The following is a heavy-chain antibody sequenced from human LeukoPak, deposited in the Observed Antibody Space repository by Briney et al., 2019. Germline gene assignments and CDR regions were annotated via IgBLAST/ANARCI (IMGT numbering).Heavy chain of an antibody. Sequence: PSETLSLTCTVSGYSISSGYYWGWIRQPPGKGLEWIGSIYHSGSTYYNPSLKSRVTISVDTSKNQFSLELSSVAAADTAVYYCARVLLWFGELLSHFDYWGQGTLVTVSS. CDR2: IYHSGST. CDR1: GYSISSGYY. CDR3: ARVLLWFGELLSHFDY. D-gene: IGHD3-10*01. J-gene: IGHJ4*02. V-gene: IGHV4-38-2*02.